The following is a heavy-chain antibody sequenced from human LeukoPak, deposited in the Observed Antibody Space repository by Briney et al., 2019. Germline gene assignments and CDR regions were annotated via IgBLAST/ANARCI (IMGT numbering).Heavy chain of an antibody. J-gene: IGHJ4*02. CDR3: ARDRRKGQLTD. CDR2: ISSSSSYI. Sequence: GGSLRLSCAASGFTFSSYSMNWVRQAPGKGLEWVSSISSSSSYIYYADSVKGRFTISRVNAKNSLYLQMNSLRAEDTAVYYCARDRRKGQLTDWGQGTLVTVSS. V-gene: IGHV3-21*01. D-gene: IGHD6-13*01. CDR1: GFTFSSYS.